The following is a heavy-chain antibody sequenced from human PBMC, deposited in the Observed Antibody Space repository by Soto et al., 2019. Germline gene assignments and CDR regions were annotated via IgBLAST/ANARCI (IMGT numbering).Heavy chain of an antibody. CDR3: ARGGYSSSWYPYYYCGMDV. CDR2: IKQDGSEK. Sequence: LRLSCAASGFTFSSYWMSWVRQAPGKGLEWVANIKQDGSEKYYVDSVKGRFTISRDNAKNSLYLQMKSLRAEDTAVYYCARGGYSSSWYPYYYCGMDVWEQGTTVAASS. D-gene: IGHD6-13*01. J-gene: IGHJ6*01. V-gene: IGHV3-7*03. CDR1: GFTFSSYW.